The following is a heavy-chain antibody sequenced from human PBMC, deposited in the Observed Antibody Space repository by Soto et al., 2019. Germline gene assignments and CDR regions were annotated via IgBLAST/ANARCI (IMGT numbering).Heavy chain of an antibody. V-gene: IGHV3-53*01. CDR3: ARGVPVGAIRRFYFDS. J-gene: IGHJ4*02. CDR1: GFTVSNNY. Sequence: EVQLVESGGGLIQPGGSLRLSCAASGFTVSNNYMTWVRQAPGKGLEGVSVIYSGGTATSYADSVKGRFTVSRDNSKNTVSLQLESLKADDTAVYYCARGVPVGAIRRFYFDSWGQGTLVTVSS. D-gene: IGHD1-26*01. CDR2: IYSGGTAT.